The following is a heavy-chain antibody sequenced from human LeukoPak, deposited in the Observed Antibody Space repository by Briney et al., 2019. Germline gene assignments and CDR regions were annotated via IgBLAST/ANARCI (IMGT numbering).Heavy chain of an antibody. J-gene: IGHJ5*02. V-gene: IGHV3-74*01. CDR2: IINDGSIT. Sequence: GGSLRLSCSASGFMFSTYWMYWVRQAPGKGLVWVSRIINDGSITNYADSVKGRFTISRDNAQNTLYLQMNSLRAEDTALYYCVRIPNTATFPNWFDPWGQGTLVTVSS. CDR1: GFMFSTYW. D-gene: IGHD2/OR15-2a*01. CDR3: VRIPNTATFPNWFDP.